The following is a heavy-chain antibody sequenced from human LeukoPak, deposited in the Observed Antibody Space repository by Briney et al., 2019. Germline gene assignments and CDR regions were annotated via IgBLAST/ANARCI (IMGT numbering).Heavy chain of an antibody. CDR2: IYYSGST. CDR1: GGSISSSSYY. Sequence: PSETLSLTCTVSGGSISSSSYYWGWIRQPPGKGLEWIGYIYYSGSTNYNPSLKSRVTISVDTSKNQFSLKLSSVTAADTAVYYCARGRSSSWENWFDPWGQGTLVTVSS. V-gene: IGHV4-61*05. D-gene: IGHD6-13*01. J-gene: IGHJ5*02. CDR3: ARGRSSSWENWFDP.